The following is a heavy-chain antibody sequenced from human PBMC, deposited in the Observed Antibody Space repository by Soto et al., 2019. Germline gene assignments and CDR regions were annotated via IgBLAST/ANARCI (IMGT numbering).Heavy chain of an antibody. CDR3: ARVTLKAGNWFDP. CDR2: INPKTRGT. CDR1: GYTFTDYL. V-gene: IGHV1-2*02. Sequence: GASVKVSCKASGYTFTDYLIHWVRQAPGQGFEWMGWINPKTRGTNYAQKFQGRVTMTRDTSNSTAYMELRGLKSDDTAVYYCARVTLKAGNWFDPWGQGTLVTVSS. J-gene: IGHJ5*02.